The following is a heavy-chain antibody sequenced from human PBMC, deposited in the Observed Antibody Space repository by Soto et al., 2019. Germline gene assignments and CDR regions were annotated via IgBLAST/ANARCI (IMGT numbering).Heavy chain of an antibody. CDR1: GGSISSGGYS. J-gene: IGHJ4*02. CDR2: MYHSGST. V-gene: IGHV4-30-2*01. CDR3: ARGDYYGSGAPLDY. Sequence: TLSLTCAVSGGSISSGGYSWSWIRQPPGKGLEWIGYMYHSGSTYYNPSLKSRVTISIDRSKNQFSLKLSSVTAADTAVYYCARGDYYGSGAPLDYWGQGTLVTVSS. D-gene: IGHD3-10*01.